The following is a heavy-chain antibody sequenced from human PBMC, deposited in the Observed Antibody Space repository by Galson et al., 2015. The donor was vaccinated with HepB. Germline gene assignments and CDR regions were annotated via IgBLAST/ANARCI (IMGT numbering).Heavy chain of an antibody. D-gene: IGHD4-17*01. CDR1: GYTFTAYY. Sequence: SVKDSCKASGYTFTAYYIHWVRQAPGQGLEWMGRINPNSGGTNFAQKFQGRVTMTGDTSTSTVSMELTRLRSDDTAVYYCARDGNFMTTVTPGRGFYYFGMDVWGQETTVTVSS. J-gene: IGHJ6*02. V-gene: IGHV1-2*06. CDR3: ARDGNFMTTVTPGRGFYYFGMDV. CDR2: INPNSGGT.